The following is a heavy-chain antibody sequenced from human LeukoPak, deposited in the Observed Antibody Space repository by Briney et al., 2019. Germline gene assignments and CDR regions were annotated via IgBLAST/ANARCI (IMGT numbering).Heavy chain of an antibody. Sequence: GGSLRLSCAASGFSFDDYAMLWVRQGPGKGLERVSLISGDGGSTYYGDSVKGRFTISRDNSKTSLYLEMNSLRIEDTGLYYCAKDKGDGEYVDYWGQGTLVTVSS. CDR3: AKDKGDGEYVDY. V-gene: IGHV3-43*02. D-gene: IGHD5-24*01. J-gene: IGHJ4*02. CDR2: ISGDGGST. CDR1: GFSFDDYA.